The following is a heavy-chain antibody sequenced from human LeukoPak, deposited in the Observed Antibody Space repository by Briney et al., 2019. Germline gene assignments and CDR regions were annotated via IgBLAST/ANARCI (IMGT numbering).Heavy chain of an antibody. CDR3: ARKTYYDFWGGYYYYYMDV. Sequence: ASVKVSCKASGGTFSSYAISWVRQAPGQGLEWMGWISAYNGNTNYAQKLQGRVTMTTDTSTSTAYMELRSLRSDDTAVYYCARKTYYDFWGGYYYYYMDVWDKGTRVNVSS. V-gene: IGHV1-18*01. CDR2: ISAYNGNT. D-gene: IGHD3-3*01. CDR1: GGTFSSYA. J-gene: IGHJ6*03.